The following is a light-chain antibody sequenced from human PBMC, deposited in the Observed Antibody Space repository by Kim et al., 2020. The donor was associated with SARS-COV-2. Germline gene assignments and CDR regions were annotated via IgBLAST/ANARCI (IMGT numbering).Light chain of an antibody. CDR3: QQYNSYSWT. Sequence: ASVGDRVTITCRASQSISIWLAWYQQKPGKAPMLLIYNASSLESGVPSRFSGSGSGTEFTLTISSLQPDDVATYYCQQYNSYSWTFGQGTKVDIK. V-gene: IGKV1-5*03. CDR2: NAS. CDR1: QSISIW. J-gene: IGKJ1*01.